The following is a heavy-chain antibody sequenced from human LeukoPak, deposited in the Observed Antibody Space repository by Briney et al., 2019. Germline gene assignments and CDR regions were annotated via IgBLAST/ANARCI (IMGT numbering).Heavy chain of an antibody. Sequence: PSETLSLTCSVSGGSISSSDYYWSWIRQPPGKGLEWLGNIYYTGSTSYNPSLKSRVTLSIDTFKNQFSLHLSSVTAADTAVYDCARENYCTNGVCWAFDPWGQGTLVTVSS. CDR2: IYYTGST. CDR3: ARENYCTNGVCWAFDP. D-gene: IGHD2-8*01. J-gene: IGHJ5*02. V-gene: IGHV4-39*07. CDR1: GGSISSSDYY.